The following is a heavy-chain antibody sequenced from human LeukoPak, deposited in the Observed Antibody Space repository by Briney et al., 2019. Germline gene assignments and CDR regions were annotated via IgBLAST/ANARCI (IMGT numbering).Heavy chain of an antibody. CDR2: ISYDGSNK. J-gene: IGHJ6*03. CDR1: GFTFSSYG. V-gene: IGHV3-30*18. Sequence: PGGSLRLSCAASGFTFSSYGMHWVRQAPGKGLEWVAVISYDGSNKYYADSVKGRFTISRDNSKNTLYLQMNSLKAEDTAVYYCAKTGKIPTVKYTYYYYYMDVWGKGTTVTVSS. CDR3: AKTGKIPTVKYTYYYYYMDV. D-gene: IGHD4-17*01.